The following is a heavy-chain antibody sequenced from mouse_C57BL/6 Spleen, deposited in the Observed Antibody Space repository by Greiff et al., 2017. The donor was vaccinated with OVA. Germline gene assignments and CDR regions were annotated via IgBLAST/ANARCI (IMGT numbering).Heavy chain of an antibody. CDR2: INYDGSST. Sequence: DVKLVESEGGLVQPGSSMKLSCTASGFTFSDYYMAWVRQVPEKGLEWVANINYDGSSTYYLDSLKSRFIISRDNAKNILYLQMSSLKSEDTATYYCARDWDGNYFDYWGQGTTLTVSS. CDR3: ARDWDGNYFDY. CDR1: GFTFSDYY. D-gene: IGHD2-1*01. J-gene: IGHJ2*01. V-gene: IGHV5-16*01.